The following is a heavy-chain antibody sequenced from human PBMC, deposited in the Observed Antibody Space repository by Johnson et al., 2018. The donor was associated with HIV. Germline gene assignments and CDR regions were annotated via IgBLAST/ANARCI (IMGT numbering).Heavy chain of an antibody. CDR1: GFTFSSYA. CDR3: AKHGYGGNVFDAFDI. V-gene: IGHV3-23*04. D-gene: IGHD4-23*01. Sequence: MLLVESGGGLIQPGGSLRLSCAASGFTFSSYAMSWVRQAPGKGLEWVSAISGSGGSTYYADSVKGRFTISRDNSKNTLYLQMNSLRAEDTAVYYCAKHGYGGNVFDAFDIWGQGTMVTVSS. CDR2: ISGSGGST. J-gene: IGHJ3*02.